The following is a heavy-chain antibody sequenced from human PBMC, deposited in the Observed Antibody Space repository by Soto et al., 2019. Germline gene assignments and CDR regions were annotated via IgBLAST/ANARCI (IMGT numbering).Heavy chain of an antibody. CDR1: RFIFSDYD. CDR3: ARDHGGGGLTLEY. D-gene: IGHD3-16*01. V-gene: IGHV3-11*01. CDR2: ISNSGRIT. Sequence: QVHLEESGGGLVKPGGSLRLSCTASRFIFSDYDMSWILQAQGEGLEWVSDISNSGRITHHADSVEGRFTISRDNAKDSLYLQMNSLRPEDSAIYYCARDHGGGGLTLEYWGQGTLVTVSS. J-gene: IGHJ4*02.